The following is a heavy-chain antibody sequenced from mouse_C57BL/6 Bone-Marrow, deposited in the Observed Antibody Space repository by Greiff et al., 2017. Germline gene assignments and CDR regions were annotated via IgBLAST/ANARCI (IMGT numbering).Heavy chain of an antibody. CDR2: IDPSDSYT. Sequence: VQLQQPGAELVKPGASVKLSCKASGYTFTSYWMQWVKQRPGQGLEWIGEIDPSDSYTNYNQKFKGKATLTVDTSSSTAYMQLSSLTSEDSAVYYCARFDYGSSPRYYAMDYWGQGTSVTVSS. D-gene: IGHD1-1*01. CDR1: GYTFTSYW. V-gene: IGHV1-50*01. J-gene: IGHJ4*01. CDR3: ARFDYGSSPRYYAMDY.